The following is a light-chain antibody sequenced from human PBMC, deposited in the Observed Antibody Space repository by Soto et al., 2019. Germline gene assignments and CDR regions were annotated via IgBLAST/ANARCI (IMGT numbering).Light chain of an antibody. CDR3: QQYNNWPPWT. Sequence: IVLTQSPGTLSLSPGERATLSCRASQSVNFYLAWYQQKPGQAPRLLIYGASTRATGIPARFSGSGSGTEFTLTISSLQSEDFAVYYCQQYNNWPPWTFGQGTKVDIK. CDR1: QSVNFY. CDR2: GAS. V-gene: IGKV3-15*01. J-gene: IGKJ1*01.